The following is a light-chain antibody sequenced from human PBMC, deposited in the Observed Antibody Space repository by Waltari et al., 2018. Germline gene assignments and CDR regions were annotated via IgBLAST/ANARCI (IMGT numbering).Light chain of an antibody. CDR1: QDIKNY. CDR2: SAS. CDR3: QKYNSVPWT. J-gene: IGKJ1*01. V-gene: IGKV1-27*01. Sequence: DIQMTQSPSSLSASVGDRVTLTCRTSQDIKNYLAWYQHKPGTVPKLLIFSASILESGVPSRFSGSGSGTDFTLTISSLQPEDVATYYCQKYNSVPWTFGQGTEVEIK.